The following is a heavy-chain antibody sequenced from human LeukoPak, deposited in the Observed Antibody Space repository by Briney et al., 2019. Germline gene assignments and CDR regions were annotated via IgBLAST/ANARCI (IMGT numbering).Heavy chain of an antibody. CDR2: ISSTSSSSYI. J-gene: IGHJ3*02. V-gene: IGHV3-21*06. CDR1: GFTFSSYT. Sequence: GGSLKLSCAASGFTFSSYTMNWVRQAPGKGLEWVSSISSTSSSSYIFYADSVRGRFTISRDNAKNSPYLQMNSLRAEDMAVYYCARKEEDDAFDIWGQGTMVTVSS. CDR3: ARKEEDDAFDI.